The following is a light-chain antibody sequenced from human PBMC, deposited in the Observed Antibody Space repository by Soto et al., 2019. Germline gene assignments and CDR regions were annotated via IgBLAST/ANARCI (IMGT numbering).Light chain of an antibody. Sequence: EIVMTQSPATLSVSPGEKATLSCRASQRVSSNLAWYHQKPGQAPRLLIYGASTRATGIPARFSGSGSGTEFILTISSLQSEDFAVYYCQQYNDWPYTFGQGTKLEIK. CDR1: QRVSSN. J-gene: IGKJ2*01. V-gene: IGKV3-15*01. CDR3: QQYNDWPYT. CDR2: GAS.